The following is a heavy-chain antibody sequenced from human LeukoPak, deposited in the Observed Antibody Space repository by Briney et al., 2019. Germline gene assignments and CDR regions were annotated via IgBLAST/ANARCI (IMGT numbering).Heavy chain of an antibody. D-gene: IGHD6-13*01. Sequence: PGRSLRLSCAASGFTFSTYAMSWVRQAPGKGLEWISAINTGGRTYYSDSVKGRFTISRDNSKNTVFLQMNSLRAEDTAVYYCAKDQGNFDYWGQGTLVTVSS. CDR3: AKDQGNFDY. J-gene: IGHJ4*02. V-gene: IGHV3-23*01. CDR1: GFTFSTYA. CDR2: INTGGRT.